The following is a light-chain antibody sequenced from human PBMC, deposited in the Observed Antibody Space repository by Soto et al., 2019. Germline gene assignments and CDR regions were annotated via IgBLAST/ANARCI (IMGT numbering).Light chain of an antibody. V-gene: IGKV3-15*01. CDR3: QQYNSWRA. J-gene: IGKJ1*01. CDR2: HAS. CDR1: QSINSG. Sequence: EIVLTQSPATLSVSPGERATLSCRASQSINSGLAWYQQKPGQAPRLLIYHASTRATGVPARFSGSGSGTEFTLTISSLQYEDFALYYCQQYNSWRAFGQGTKVEI.